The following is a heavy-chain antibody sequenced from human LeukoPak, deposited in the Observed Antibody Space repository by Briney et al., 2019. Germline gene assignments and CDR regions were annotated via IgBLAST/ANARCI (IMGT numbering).Heavy chain of an antibody. J-gene: IGHJ4*02. D-gene: IGHD4-11*01. CDR2: IYTSGTI. V-gene: IGHV4-4*07. CDR1: GGSISSYY. Sequence: SETLSLTRTVSGGSISSYYWSWIRQPAGTALEWIGRIYTSGTITYNPSLKSRVTMSVDTSKNQFSLKLSSVTAADTAVYYCARAARTVTSSYYFDYWGQGTLVTVSS. CDR3: ARAARTVTSSYYFDY.